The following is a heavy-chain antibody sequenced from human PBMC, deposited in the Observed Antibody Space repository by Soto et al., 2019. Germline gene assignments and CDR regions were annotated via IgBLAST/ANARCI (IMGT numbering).Heavy chain of an antibody. CDR2: TSYRGNA. CDR1: GGSISETYW. Sequence: QVQLQESGPGLVEPSETLSLTCAVSGGSISETYWWSWVRQPPRKGLQWIGETSYRGNAHYNPSLRSRVTISMDTSRNEISLTLISVTAADSDSYDCARHVGVPGTRGFDYWGQGTLVTVSS. CDR3: ARHVGVPGTRGFDY. V-gene: IGHV4-4*02. D-gene: IGHD1-1*01. J-gene: IGHJ4*02.